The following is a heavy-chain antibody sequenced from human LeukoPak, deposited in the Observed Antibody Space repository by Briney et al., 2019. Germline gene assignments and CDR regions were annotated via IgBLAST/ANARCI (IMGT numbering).Heavy chain of an antibody. J-gene: IGHJ3*02. CDR2: ISYDGSNK. V-gene: IGHV3-30-3*01. Sequence: GRSLRLSCAASGFTFSSYAMHWVRQAPGKGLEWVAVISYDGSNKYYADSVKGRFTLSRDNSKNTLYLQMNSLRAEDTAVYYCARDRAGIAAAGTPYDAFDIWGQGTMVTVSS. CDR3: ARDRAGIAAAGTPYDAFDI. CDR1: GFTFSSYA. D-gene: IGHD6-13*01.